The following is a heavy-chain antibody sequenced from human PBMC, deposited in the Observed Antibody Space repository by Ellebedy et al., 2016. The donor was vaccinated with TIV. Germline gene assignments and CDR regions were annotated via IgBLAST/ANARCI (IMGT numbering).Heavy chain of an antibody. D-gene: IGHD1-14*01. Sequence: GESLKISCAASGFTFSSFVMSWVRQAPGKGLEWVSVVDAAGVTSYADSVKGRFTISTHSSKNTLFLQMNSLRPEDTAVYYCARSEPMDVWGKGTTVTVSS. CDR3: ARSEPMDV. V-gene: IGHV3-53*04. CDR1: GFTFSSFV. J-gene: IGHJ6*04. CDR2: VDAAGVTS.